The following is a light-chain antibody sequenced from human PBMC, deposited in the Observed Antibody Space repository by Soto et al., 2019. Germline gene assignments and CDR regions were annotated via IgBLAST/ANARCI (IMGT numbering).Light chain of an antibody. CDR2: DNT. CDR1: SSNIGAGYA. Sequence: QSVLTQPPSVSGAPGQRVTISCTGSSSNIGAGYAVHWYQQLPGTAPKLLIYDNTNRPSGVPDRFSGSESGTSASLAITGLQAEDEADYYCQSYDTSLSASVFGGGTKVIVL. CDR3: QSYDTSLSASV. V-gene: IGLV1-40*01. J-gene: IGLJ2*01.